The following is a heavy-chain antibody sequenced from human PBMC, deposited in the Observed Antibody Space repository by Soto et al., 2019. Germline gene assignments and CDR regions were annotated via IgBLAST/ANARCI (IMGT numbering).Heavy chain of an antibody. CDR1: GASIGSSTSY. CDR3: ARHDDDSKYIES. CDR2: ISYSGYT. V-gene: IGHV4-39*01. Sequence: QRQLQESGPGLVKPSEALSLTCTVSGASIGSSTSYWGWIRQPPGKGLEWIGSISYSGYTYYNPSLKRRVTISVDTSKHQFSLRLSSVTAADTDVYYCARHDDDSKYIESWGQGTLVTVYS. D-gene: IGHD4-4*01. J-gene: IGHJ4*02.